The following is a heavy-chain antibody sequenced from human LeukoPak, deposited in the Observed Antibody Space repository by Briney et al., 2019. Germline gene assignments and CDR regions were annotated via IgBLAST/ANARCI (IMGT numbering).Heavy chain of an antibody. D-gene: IGHD3-16*01. J-gene: IGHJ5*02. Sequence: PSETLSLTCTVSGGSISSNSHYWGWIRQPPGTGLEWIANIFHNGNIAYNPSLKRRVTISIDTSQNQLSLRLSSVTAADTAVYYCARVGWGNVAAYPNWLDPWGQGTVVTVSS. CDR3: ARVGWGNVAAYPNWLDP. V-gene: IGHV4-39*07. CDR1: GGSISSNSHY. CDR2: IFHNGNI.